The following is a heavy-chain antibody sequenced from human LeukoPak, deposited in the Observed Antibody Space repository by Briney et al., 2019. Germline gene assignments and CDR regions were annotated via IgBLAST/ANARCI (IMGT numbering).Heavy chain of an antibody. CDR1: GGSISSSSYY. Sequence: PSETLSLTCTVSGGSISSSSYYWGWIRQPPGKGLEWIGSIYYSGSTYYNPSLKSRVTISVDTSKNQFSLKLNSVTAADTAVYYCARGTTVVPVDYWGQGTLVTVSS. V-gene: IGHV4-39*07. CDR3: ARGTTVVPVDY. J-gene: IGHJ4*02. D-gene: IGHD4-23*01. CDR2: IYYSGST.